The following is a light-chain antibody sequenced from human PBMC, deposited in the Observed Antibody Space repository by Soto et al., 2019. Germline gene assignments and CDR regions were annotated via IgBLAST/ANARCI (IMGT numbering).Light chain of an antibody. CDR1: QDINSR. J-gene: IGKJ4*01. CDR3: QQLSRYPLT. V-gene: IGKV1-12*01. CDR2: FAF. Sequence: DIQMTQAPSSVSASVGDIVTITCRASQDINSRLAWYQQKPGKAPKLLIYFAFNLESGVPSRFIGSGSETEFSLTIRALQPEDFATYYCQQLSRYPLTFGGGT.